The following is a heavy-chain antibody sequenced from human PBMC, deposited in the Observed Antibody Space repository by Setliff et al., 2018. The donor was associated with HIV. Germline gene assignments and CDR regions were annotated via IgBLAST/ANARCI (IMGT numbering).Heavy chain of an antibody. V-gene: IGHV4-59*06. J-gene: IGHJ4*02. CDR1: GGSISTYY. D-gene: IGHD3-3*01. CDR3: AGFSYNFWVYRFDH. Sequence: SETLSLTCTVSGGSISTYYWSWIRQHPGKGLEYIGYIYYSGSTYYNPSLKSRVTMSIDTSTQQFFLNVTSVTAADTAAYYCAGFSYNFWVYRFDHWGQGALVTVSS. CDR2: IYYSGST.